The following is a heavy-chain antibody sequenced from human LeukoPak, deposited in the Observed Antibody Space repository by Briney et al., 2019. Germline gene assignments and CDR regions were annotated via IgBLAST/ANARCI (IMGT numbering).Heavy chain of an antibody. V-gene: IGHV4-59*11. J-gene: IGHJ4*02. CDR2: IYYSGST. D-gene: IGHD1-26*01. Sequence: PSETLSLTCTVSGGSISRHYWSWIRQPPGKGLEWIGYIYYSGSTNYNPSLKSRVTISVDTSKNQFSLKLSSVTAADTAVYYCARGGGSYLYYFDYWGQGTLVTVSS. CDR3: ARGGGSYLYYFDY. CDR1: GGSISRHY.